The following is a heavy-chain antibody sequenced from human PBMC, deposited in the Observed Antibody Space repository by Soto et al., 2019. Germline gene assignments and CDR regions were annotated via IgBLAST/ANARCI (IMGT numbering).Heavy chain of an antibody. CDR1: GYTFTTYY. D-gene: IGHD3-3*01. CDR2: INPSGGST. V-gene: IGHV1-46*01. J-gene: IGHJ6*02. Sequence: GASVKVSCKASGYTFTTYYIHWVRQAPGQGLEWMGMINPSGGSTSYAQKFQGRVTMIRDSSTSTVYMELNSLRSEDTAVYYCARDQLVTIFGVAPYGMGVWGQGTTVTVSS. CDR3: ARDQLVTIFGVAPYGMGV.